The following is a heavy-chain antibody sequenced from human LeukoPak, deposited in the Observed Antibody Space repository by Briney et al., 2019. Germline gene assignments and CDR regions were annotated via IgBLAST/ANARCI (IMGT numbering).Heavy chain of an antibody. D-gene: IGHD6-19*01. J-gene: IGHJ4*02. CDR1: GFTFSSYW. CDR3: TTLTVASNFDY. V-gene: IGHV3-74*01. Sequence: GALRLSCAASGFTFSSYWMHWVRQAPGKGLVWVSRINSDGSSTSYADSVKGRFTISRDNAKNSLYLQMNSLRAEDTAVYYCTTLTVASNFDYWGQGTLVTVSS. CDR2: INSDGSST.